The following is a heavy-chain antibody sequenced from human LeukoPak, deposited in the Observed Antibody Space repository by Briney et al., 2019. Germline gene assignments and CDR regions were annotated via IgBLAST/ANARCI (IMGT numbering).Heavy chain of an antibody. CDR1: GGSISSYY. CDR2: IYYSGST. Sequence: SETLSLTCTVSGGSISSYYWSWIRQPPGKGLEWIGYIYYSGSTNYNPSLKSRVTISVDTSKNQFSLKLSSVTAADTAVYYCTSSEDDYGDSYYFDYWGQGTLVTVSS. D-gene: IGHD4-17*01. J-gene: IGHJ4*02. CDR3: TSSEDDYGDSYYFDY. V-gene: IGHV4-59*01.